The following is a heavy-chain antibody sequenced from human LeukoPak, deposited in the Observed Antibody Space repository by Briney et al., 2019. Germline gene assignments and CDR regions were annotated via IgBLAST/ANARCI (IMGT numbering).Heavy chain of an antibody. V-gene: IGHV3-53*01. CDR1: GFTVSSNY. Sequence: GGSLRLSCAASGFTVSSNYMSWVRQAPGKGLEWVSVIYSGGSTYYADSVKGRFTISRDNSKNTLYLRMNSLRAEDTAVYYCARAYSSSSHYYGMDVWGQGTTVTVSS. J-gene: IGHJ6*02. CDR3: ARAYSSSSHYYGMDV. CDR2: IYSGGST. D-gene: IGHD6-6*01.